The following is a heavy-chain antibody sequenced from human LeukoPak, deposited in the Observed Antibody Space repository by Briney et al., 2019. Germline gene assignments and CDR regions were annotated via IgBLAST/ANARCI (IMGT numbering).Heavy chain of an antibody. CDR2: SKSESDGGTT. V-gene: IGHV3-15*01. J-gene: IGHJ3*02. Sequence: PGGSLRLSCAASGFAFTNAWLNWVSQAPGKGPEWVGRSKSESDGGTTDYNTPVKGRFIISRDDSRSTLYLQMNSLKSEDTAVYYCTTDAVARDAFDIWGQGTTVTVSS. CDR3: TTDAVARDAFDI. CDR1: GFAFTNAW.